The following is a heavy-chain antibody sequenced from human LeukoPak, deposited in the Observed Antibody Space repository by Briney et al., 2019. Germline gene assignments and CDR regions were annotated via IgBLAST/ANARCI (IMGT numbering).Heavy chain of an antibody. CDR3: ARDFRYCSSTSCYLSNVSRYYFDY. V-gene: IGHV3-21*01. Sequence: GGSLRLSCAASGFTFSSYSMNWVRQAPGKGLEWVSSISSSSCYIDYADSVKGRFTISRDNAKNSLYLQMNSLRAEDTAVYYCARDFRYCSSTSCYLSNVSRYYFDYWGQGTLVTVSS. J-gene: IGHJ4*02. CDR2: ISSSSCYI. D-gene: IGHD2-2*01. CDR1: GFTFSSYS.